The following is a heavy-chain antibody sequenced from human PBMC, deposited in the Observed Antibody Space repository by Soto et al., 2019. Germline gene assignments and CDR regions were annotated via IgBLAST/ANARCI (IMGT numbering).Heavy chain of an antibody. CDR1: GFTFSSYG. CDR3: AKAHRWFYDDKSPHPAPKDESSDY. Sequence: QVQLVESGGGVVQPGRSLRLSCAASGFTFSSYGMHWVRQAPGKGLEWVAVISYDGSNKYYADSVKGRFTISRDNSKNTLYLQMNSLRAEDTAVYYCAKAHRWFYDDKSPHPAPKDESSDYWGQGTLVTVSS. V-gene: IGHV3-30*18. D-gene: IGHD3-3*01. CDR2: ISYDGSNK. J-gene: IGHJ4*02.